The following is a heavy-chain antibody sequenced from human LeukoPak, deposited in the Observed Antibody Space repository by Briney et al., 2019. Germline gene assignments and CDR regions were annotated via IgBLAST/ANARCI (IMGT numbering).Heavy chain of an antibody. V-gene: IGHV3-21*01. D-gene: IGHD2-2*01. J-gene: IGHJ4*02. CDR2: ISSSSSYI. CDR1: GFTFSSYS. CDR3: AKRHCSSTHCYAFDY. Sequence: GGSLRLSCAASGFTFSSYSMNWVRQAPGKGLEWVSSISSSSSYIYYADSVKGRFTISRDNAKNSLYLQMNSLRAEDTAVYYCAKRHCSSTHCYAFDYWGQGTLVTVSS.